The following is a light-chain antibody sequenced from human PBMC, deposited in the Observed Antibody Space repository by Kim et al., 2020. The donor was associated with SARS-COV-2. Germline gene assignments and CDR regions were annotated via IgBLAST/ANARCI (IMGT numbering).Light chain of an antibody. Sequence: DNQMAQSPSSLSASVGDRVTITCRASQDISNSLAWYQQKPEKAPKLLIYGASTLQSGVPSRFSGSGSGTDFTLTVSRLQPEDVATYYCQKYDGAPWRFGQGTKVDIK. CDR3: QKYDGAPWR. CDR2: GAS. CDR1: QDISNS. V-gene: IGKV1-27*01. J-gene: IGKJ1*01.